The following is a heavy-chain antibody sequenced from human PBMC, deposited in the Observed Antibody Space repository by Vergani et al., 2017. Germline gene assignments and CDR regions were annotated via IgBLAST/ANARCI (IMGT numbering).Heavy chain of an antibody. D-gene: IGHD2-2*01. V-gene: IGHV6-1*01. CDR2: TYYRSKWYN. CDR3: AREVVVVPAAIKYYDYYMDV. J-gene: IGHJ6*03. Sequence: QVQLQQSGPGLVKPSQTLSLTCAISGDSVSSNSAAWNWIRQSPSRGLEWLGRTYYRSKWYNDYAVSVKSRITINPDTSKNQFSLQLNSVTPEDTAVYYCAREVVVVPAAIKYYDYYMDVWGKGTTVTVSS. CDR1: GDSVSSNSAA.